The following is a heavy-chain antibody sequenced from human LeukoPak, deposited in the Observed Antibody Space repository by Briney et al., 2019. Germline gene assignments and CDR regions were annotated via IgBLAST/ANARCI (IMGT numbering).Heavy chain of an antibody. J-gene: IGHJ4*02. D-gene: IGHD5-24*01. CDR1: GFTFSSYW. Sequence: GGSLRLSCAASGFTFSSYWMHWVRQAPGKGLVWVSRIKSDGSSTSYADSVKGRFTISRDNAKNTLYLQMNSLRAEDTAVYYCARDPPGGDGYTLWGQGTLVTVSS. CDR3: ARDPPGGDGYTL. V-gene: IGHV3-74*01. CDR2: IKSDGSST.